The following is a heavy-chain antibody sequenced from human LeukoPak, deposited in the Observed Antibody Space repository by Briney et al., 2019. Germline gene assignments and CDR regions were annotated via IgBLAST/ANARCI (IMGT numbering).Heavy chain of an antibody. D-gene: IGHD2-2*03. CDR1: GYTFTSYG. Sequence: ASVKVSCKASGYTFTSYGISWVRQAPGQGLEWMGRISVYNGNANYAQKFQGRVTMTTDTSTSTAYMELRSLRSDDTAVYYCATHRGYCSSTSCQNELELDYWGQGTLVTVSS. CDR2: ISVYNGNA. CDR3: ATHRGYCSSTSCQNELELDY. J-gene: IGHJ4*02. V-gene: IGHV1-18*01.